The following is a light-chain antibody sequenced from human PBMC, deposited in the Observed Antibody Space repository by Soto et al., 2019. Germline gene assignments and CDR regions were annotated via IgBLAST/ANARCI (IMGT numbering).Light chain of an antibody. V-gene: IGKV1-12*01. CDR3: QQANSFPLT. CDR1: QLISNW. J-gene: IGKJ4*01. Sequence: DIQMTQSPSSVSASVGDGVTIPGRAIQLISNWLAGYQQKPGKAPKLLIYTGSSLQSGVPSRFSGTGSGTDFTLTISSLQPEDVATYYCQQANSFPLTFGGGTKVEIK. CDR2: TGS.